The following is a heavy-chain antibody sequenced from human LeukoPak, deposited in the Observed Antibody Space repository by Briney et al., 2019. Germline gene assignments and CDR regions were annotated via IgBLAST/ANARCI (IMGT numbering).Heavy chain of an antibody. J-gene: IGHJ5*02. CDR3: ARHGRGSTSYHNWFDP. CDR2: IYPGDSDT. CDR1: GYSFTSYW. D-gene: IGHD2-2*01. Sequence: GESLKISCKGSGYSFTSYWIGWVRQMPGKGLEWMGIIYPGDSDTRYSPSFQGQVTISTDKSINTAYLQWSSLKASDTAMYYCARHGRGSTSYHNWFDPWGQGTLVTVSS. V-gene: IGHV5-51*01.